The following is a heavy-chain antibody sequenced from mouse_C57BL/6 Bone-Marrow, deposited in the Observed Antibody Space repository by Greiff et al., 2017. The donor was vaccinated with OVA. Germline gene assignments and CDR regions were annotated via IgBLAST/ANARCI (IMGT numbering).Heavy chain of an antibody. J-gene: IGHJ3*01. Sequence: EVHLVESGGDLVKPGGSLKLSFAASGFTFSSYGMSWVRQTPDKRLEWVATISSGGSYTYYPDSVKGRFTISRDNAKNTLYLQMSSLKSEDTAMYYCATYDYAPFAYWGQGTLVTVSA. CDR1: GFTFSSYG. CDR3: ATYDYAPFAY. D-gene: IGHD2-4*01. V-gene: IGHV5-6*01. CDR2: ISSGGSYT.